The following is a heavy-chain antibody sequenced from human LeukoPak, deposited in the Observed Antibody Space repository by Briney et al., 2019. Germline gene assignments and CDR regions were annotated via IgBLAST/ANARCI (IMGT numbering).Heavy chain of an antibody. CDR1: GDSFTSYW. D-gene: IGHD1-26*01. CDR2: IYPGDPDT. V-gene: IGHV5-51*01. Sequence: GESLKISCKGSGDSFTSYWIGWVRQMPGKGLEWMGIIYPGDPDTRYSPSFQGQVTFSADKSISTAYLQWSSLKASDTAMYYCARLPDSGSYFAVRAYYFDYWGQGTLVTVSS. CDR3: ARLPDSGSYFAVRAYYFDY. J-gene: IGHJ4*02.